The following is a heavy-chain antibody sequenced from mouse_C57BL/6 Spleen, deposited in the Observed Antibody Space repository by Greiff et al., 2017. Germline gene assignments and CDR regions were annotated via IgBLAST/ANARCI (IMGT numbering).Heavy chain of an antibody. CDR3: AGGSSVYAMDY. CDR1: GYAFSSYW. Sequence: QVQLQQSGAELVKPGASVKISCKASGYAFSSYWMNWVKQRPGKGLEWIGQIYPGDGDTNYNGKFKGKATLTADKSSSTAYMQLSSLTSEDSAVYFCAGGSSVYAMDYGGQGTSGTVAS. D-gene: IGHD1-1*01. J-gene: IGHJ4*01. CDR2: IYPGDGDT. V-gene: IGHV1-80*01.